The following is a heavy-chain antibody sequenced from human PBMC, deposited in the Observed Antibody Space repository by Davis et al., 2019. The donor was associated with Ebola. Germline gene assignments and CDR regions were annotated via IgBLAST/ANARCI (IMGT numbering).Heavy chain of an antibody. D-gene: IGHD2/OR15-2a*01. V-gene: IGHV5-51*01. J-gene: IGHJ4*02. CDR1: GYSFNSYW. CDR2: IYPGDSDT. Sequence: GESLKISCKGSGYSFNSYWIAWVRQTPAKGLEWMGIIYPGDSDTRYSPAFKGQVTISVDRSTNTAYLQWSSLKASDIAMYYCARQESLYGSSDYWGQGTLVTVSS. CDR3: ARQESLYGSSDY.